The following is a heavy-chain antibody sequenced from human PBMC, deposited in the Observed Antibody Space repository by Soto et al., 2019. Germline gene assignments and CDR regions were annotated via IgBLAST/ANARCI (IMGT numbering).Heavy chain of an antibody. D-gene: IGHD1-7*01. CDR1: GFTFSSYA. Sequence: ESGGGLVQPGGSLRLSCAASGFTFSSYAMSWVRQAPGKGLEWVSAISGSGGSTYYADSVKGRFTISRDNSKNTLYLQMNSLRAEDTAVYYCAKIMLDGTTSYYGMDVWGQGTTVTVSS. J-gene: IGHJ6*02. CDR2: ISGSGGST. CDR3: AKIMLDGTTSYYGMDV. V-gene: IGHV3-23*01.